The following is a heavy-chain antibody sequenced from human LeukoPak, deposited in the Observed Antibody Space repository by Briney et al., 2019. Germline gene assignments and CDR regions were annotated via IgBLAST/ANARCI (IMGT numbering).Heavy chain of an antibody. Sequence: ASVKVSCKASGYTFTSNDVNWVRQAAGQGLEWMGWMNPHSGNTGYAQKFQGRLTMTRNTSISTAYMELSSLTSEDTVVYYCARGPSCCSLSCTYWFDPWGQGTLVTVSS. D-gene: IGHD2-2*01. CDR3: ARGPSCCSLSCTYWFDP. V-gene: IGHV1-8*01. J-gene: IGHJ5*02. CDR1: GYTFTSND. CDR2: MNPHSGNT.